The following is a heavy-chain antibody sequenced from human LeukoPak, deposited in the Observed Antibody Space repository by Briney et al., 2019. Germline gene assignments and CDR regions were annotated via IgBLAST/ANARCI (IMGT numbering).Heavy chain of an antibody. CDR1: GFTFSSYW. Sequence: GGSLRLSCAASGFTFSSYWMSWVRQAPGKGLEWVDNIKEDGSEKYYVDSVKGRFTMSRDNAKNSLYLQMNSLRAEDTAVYYCARGRKAFDIWGQGTMVTVSS. J-gene: IGHJ3*02. CDR3: ARGRKAFDI. V-gene: IGHV3-7*01. CDR2: IKEDGSEK.